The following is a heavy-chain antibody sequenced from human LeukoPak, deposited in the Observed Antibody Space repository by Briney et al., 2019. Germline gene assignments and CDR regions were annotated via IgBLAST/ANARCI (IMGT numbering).Heavy chain of an antibody. Sequence: PGGSLRLSCAVSGLTFNSSWMDWVRQAPGKGLEWVASINPDGIKRYSADSVKGRFTISRDNARNSLYLQMDSLRVEDTAFYYCARDLAFSRLDYWGQGVLVTVSS. V-gene: IGHV3-7*01. CDR3: ARDLAFSRLDY. CDR2: INPDGIKR. J-gene: IGHJ4*02. CDR1: GLTFNSSW. D-gene: IGHD2/OR15-2a*01.